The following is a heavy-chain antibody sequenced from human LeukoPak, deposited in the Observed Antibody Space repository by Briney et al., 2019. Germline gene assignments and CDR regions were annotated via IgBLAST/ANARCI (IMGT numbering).Heavy chain of an antibody. CDR2: IYYSGST. D-gene: IGHD1-26*01. Sequence: PSETLSLTCTVSGGSISSSTYYWGWIRQPPGKGLEWIGSIYYSGSTHYNPSLKSRVTISVDTSKNQFSLNLSSATAADTAVYYCARYILGTMSDYWGQGTLVTVSS. V-gene: IGHV4-39*01. CDR3: ARYILGTMSDY. J-gene: IGHJ4*02. CDR1: GGSISSSTYY.